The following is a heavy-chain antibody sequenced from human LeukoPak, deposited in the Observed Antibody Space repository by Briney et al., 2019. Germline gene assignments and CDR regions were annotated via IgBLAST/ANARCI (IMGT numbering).Heavy chain of an antibody. J-gene: IGHJ4*02. Sequence: GGSLRLSCAASGLTVSSNYMSWVRQAPGKGLEWVSVIYSGGSTYYVDSVKGRFTISRDNSKNTVYLQMNSLRPEDTAVYYCAKDRDIVVVVAALDYWGQGTLVTVSS. D-gene: IGHD2-15*01. CDR2: IYSGGST. CDR1: GLTVSSNY. V-gene: IGHV3-53*01. CDR3: AKDRDIVVVVAALDY.